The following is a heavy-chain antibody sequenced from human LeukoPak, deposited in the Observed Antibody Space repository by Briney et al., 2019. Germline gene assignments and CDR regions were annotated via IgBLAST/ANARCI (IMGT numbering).Heavy chain of an antibody. D-gene: IGHD2-2*02. V-gene: IGHV3-30*01. J-gene: IGHJ4*02. CDR3: ARETYCSSTSCYNSGVLDY. Sequence: GRSLRLSCAASGFTFSSYAMHWVRQAPGKGLEWVAVISYDGSNKYYADSVKGRFTISRDNSKNTLYLQMNSLRAEDTAVYYCARETYCSSTSCYNSGVLDYWGQGTLATVSS. CDR1: GFTFSSYA. CDR2: ISYDGSNK.